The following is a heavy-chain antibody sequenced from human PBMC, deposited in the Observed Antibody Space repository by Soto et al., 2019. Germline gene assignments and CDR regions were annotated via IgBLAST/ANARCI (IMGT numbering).Heavy chain of an antibody. Sequence: GGSLRLSCAASGFTFSSYGMHWFRQAPGKGLEWVAVISYDGSNKYYADSVKGRFTISRDNSKNTLYLQMNSLRAEDTAVYYCAKEADNYYYGMDVWGQGTTVTVSS. V-gene: IGHV3-30*18. CDR2: ISYDGSNK. J-gene: IGHJ6*02. CDR3: AKEADNYYYGMDV. CDR1: GFTFSSYG.